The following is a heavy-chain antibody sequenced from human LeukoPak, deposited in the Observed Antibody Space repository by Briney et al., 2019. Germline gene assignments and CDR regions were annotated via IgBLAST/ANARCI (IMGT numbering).Heavy chain of an antibody. D-gene: IGHD6-13*01. CDR1: GFTFSTYA. Sequence: PGGSLRLSCAASGFTFSTYAMSWVRQAPGKGLEWVSTINGSDSGTYYVDPVKGRFTISRDNSKNTLFLQLNSLRADDTAVYYCAKAAYTSTWRIDSWGQGTLVTVSS. CDR3: AKAAYTSTWRIDS. V-gene: IGHV3-23*01. CDR2: INGSDSGT. J-gene: IGHJ4*02.